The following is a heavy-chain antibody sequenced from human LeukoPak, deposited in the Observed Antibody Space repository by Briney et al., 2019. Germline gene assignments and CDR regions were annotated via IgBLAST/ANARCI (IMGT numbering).Heavy chain of an antibody. D-gene: IGHD3-9*01. CDR2: INHSGST. J-gene: IGHJ6*03. CDR3: ARLRYFDWLSYYYYYMDV. V-gene: IGHV4-34*01. CDR1: GGSFSGYY. Sequence: SETLSLTCAVYGGSFSGYYWSWIRQPPGKGLEWIGEINHSGSTNYNPSLKSRVTISVDTSKNQFSPKLSSVTAADTAVYYCARLRYFDWLSYYYYYMDVWGKGTTVTISS.